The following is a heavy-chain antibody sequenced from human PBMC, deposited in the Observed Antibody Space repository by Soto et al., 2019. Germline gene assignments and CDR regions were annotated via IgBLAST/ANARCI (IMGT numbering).Heavy chain of an antibody. V-gene: IGHV3-21*01. J-gene: IGHJ4*02. CDR3: AREDSIIIPAVSDF. D-gene: IGHD2-2*01. CDR1: GFAFNNYG. Sequence: PVGSLRLSCTVSGFAFNNYGINWVRQAPGKGLEWVSSISKSDYTYYSDSVTGRFAISRDNAKSSVSLQMNTLRVEDTAVYYCAREDSIIIPAVSDFWGQGTLVTVSS. CDR2: ISKSDYT.